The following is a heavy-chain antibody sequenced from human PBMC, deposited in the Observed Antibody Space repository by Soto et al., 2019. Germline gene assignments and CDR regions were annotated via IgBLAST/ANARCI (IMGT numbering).Heavy chain of an antibody. Sequence: ASVKVSCKAAGYTFTSYDINWVRQATGQGLEWMGWMNPNSGNTGYAQKCQGRVTMTRNTSISTAYMELSSLRSEDTAVYYCARGPLYYYGSGGPGYWFDPWGQGTLVTVSS. CDR1: GYTFTSYD. D-gene: IGHD3-10*01. V-gene: IGHV1-8*01. J-gene: IGHJ5*02. CDR3: ARGPLYYYGSGGPGYWFDP. CDR2: MNPNSGNT.